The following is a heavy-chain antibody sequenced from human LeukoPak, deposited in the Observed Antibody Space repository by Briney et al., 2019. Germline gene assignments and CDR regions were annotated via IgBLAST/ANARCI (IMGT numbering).Heavy chain of an antibody. V-gene: IGHV3-21*01. Sequence: PGGSLRLSCAAPGFTFSSYSMNWVRQAPGKGLEWVSSISSSSSYIYYADSVKGRFTISRDNAKNSLYLQMNSLRAEDTAVYYCARGGVVSLLLDYWGQGTLVTVSS. CDR2: ISSSSSYI. J-gene: IGHJ4*02. D-gene: IGHD2-8*02. CDR1: GFTFSSYS. CDR3: ARGGVVSLLLDY.